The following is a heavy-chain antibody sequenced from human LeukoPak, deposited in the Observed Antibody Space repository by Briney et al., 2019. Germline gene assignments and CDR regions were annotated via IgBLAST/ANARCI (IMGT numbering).Heavy chain of an antibody. J-gene: IGHJ4*02. D-gene: IGHD3-9*01. V-gene: IGHV1-2*02. CDR2: INPNSGGT. Sequence: APVKVSCKASGYTFTGYYMHWVRQAPGQGLEWMGWINPNSGGTNYAQKFQGRVTMTRDTSISTAYMELSRLRSDDTAVYYCARDDDYDILGGYWGQGTLVTVSS. CDR3: ARDDDYDILGGY. CDR1: GYTFTGYY.